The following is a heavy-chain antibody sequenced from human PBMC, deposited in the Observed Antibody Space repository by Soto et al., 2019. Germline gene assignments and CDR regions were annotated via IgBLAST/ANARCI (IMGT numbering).Heavy chain of an antibody. J-gene: IGHJ4*02. D-gene: IGHD3-22*01. CDR1: GLTFSRHG. V-gene: IGHV3-33*01. Sequence: QVQMVESGGGVVQPGRSLRLSCAASGLTFSRHGMHWVRQAPGKGLEWVAAIAYDGSNEFYGDSVKGRFTISRDNSKNTVYLQMNSLRAEDTAVYYCATWFSDYYDNSGRLHYWGQGTLVTVSS. CDR3: ATWFSDYYDNSGRLHY. CDR2: IAYDGSNE.